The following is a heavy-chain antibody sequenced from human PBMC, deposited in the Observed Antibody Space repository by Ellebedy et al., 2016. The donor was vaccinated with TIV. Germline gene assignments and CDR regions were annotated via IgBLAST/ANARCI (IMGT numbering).Heavy chain of an antibody. CDR3: ARGTGTTGTFYNWFDP. Sequence: ASVKVSCKASGYTFTSYYMHWVRQAPGQGLEWMGIINPSGGSTSYAQKFQGRVTMTRDTSTSTVYMELSSLRSEDTAVYYCARGTGTTGTFYNWFDPWGQGTLVTVSS. CDR2: INPSGGST. D-gene: IGHD1-1*01. V-gene: IGHV1-46*01. CDR1: GYTFTSYY. J-gene: IGHJ5*02.